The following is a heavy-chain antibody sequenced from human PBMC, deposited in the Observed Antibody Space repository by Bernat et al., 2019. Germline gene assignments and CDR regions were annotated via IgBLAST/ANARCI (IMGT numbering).Heavy chain of an antibody. CDR3: ARGRVATTFYYYYYMDV. J-gene: IGHJ6*03. CDR2: IYYSGST. V-gene: IGHV4-31*03. Sequence: QVQLQESGPGLVKPSQTLSLTCTVSGGSISSGGYYWSWIRQHPGKGLEWIGYIYYSGSTYYNPSLKSRVTISVDTSKNQFSLKLSSVTAADTAVYYCARGRVATTFYYYYYMDVWGKGTTVTVSS. D-gene: IGHD5-24*01. CDR1: GGSISSGGYY.